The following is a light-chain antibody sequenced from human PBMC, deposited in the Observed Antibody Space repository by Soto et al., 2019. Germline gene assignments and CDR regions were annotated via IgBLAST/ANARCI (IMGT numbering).Light chain of an antibody. CDR2: EAS. CDR1: QSVSTY. CDR3: HQYGNSPFT. V-gene: IGKV3-11*01. J-gene: IGKJ3*01. Sequence: EVVLTQSPATMSLYPGEGATLSCRASQSVSTYLAWYQQKPGQAPRLLIFEASKRATGIPDRISGSGSGTDFTLTISSLEPEDFAVYYCHQYGNSPFTFGPGTKVDIE.